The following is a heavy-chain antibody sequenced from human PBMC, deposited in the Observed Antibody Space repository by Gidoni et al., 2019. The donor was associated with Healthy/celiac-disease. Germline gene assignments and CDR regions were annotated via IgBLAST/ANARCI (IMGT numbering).Heavy chain of an antibody. CDR2: IIPIFGTA. Sequence: QVQLVQSGAEVKKPGSSVKVSCKASGGTFSSYAISWVRQAPGQGLEWMGGIIPIFGTANYAQKFQGRVTITADESTSTAYMELSSLRSEDTAVYYCARDPYYYDSSGYYEVNWFDPWGQGTLVTVSS. V-gene: IGHV1-69*01. D-gene: IGHD3-22*01. J-gene: IGHJ5*02. CDR1: GGTFSSYA. CDR3: ARDPYYYDSSGYYEVNWFDP.